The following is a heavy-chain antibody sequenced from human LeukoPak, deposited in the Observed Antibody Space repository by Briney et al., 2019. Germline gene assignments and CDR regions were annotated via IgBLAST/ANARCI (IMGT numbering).Heavy chain of an antibody. V-gene: IGHV3-30*18. Sequence: PGGSLRLSCAASGFTFSSYGIHWVRQAPGKGLEWVAVISYDGSNKYYAESVKGRFTISRDNSKNTLYLQMNSLRAEDTAVYYCAKGFSDSAGHPHAMDVWGQGTTVTVSS. CDR2: ISYDGSNK. CDR3: AKGFSDSAGHPHAMDV. D-gene: IGHD3-10*01. J-gene: IGHJ6*02. CDR1: GFTFSSYG.